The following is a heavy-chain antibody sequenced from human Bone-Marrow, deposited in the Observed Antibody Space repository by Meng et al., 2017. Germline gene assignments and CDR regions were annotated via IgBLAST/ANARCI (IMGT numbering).Heavy chain of an antibody. Sequence: VQLVGSGGSLVKPGGSLRLSLAASGFTFSDAWMTWVRQAPGKGLEWVGRIKSKTNGGTTDYVAPVKGRFIISRDDSKNTLYLQMNSLITEDTGVHFCATGAAAADHWGQGTLVTVSS. J-gene: IGHJ4*02. D-gene: IGHD6-13*01. CDR3: ATGAAAADH. CDR2: IKSKTNGGTT. V-gene: IGHV3-15*02. CDR1: GFTFSDAW.